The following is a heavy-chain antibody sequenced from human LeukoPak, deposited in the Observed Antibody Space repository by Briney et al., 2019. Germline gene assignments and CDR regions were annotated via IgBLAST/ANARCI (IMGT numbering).Heavy chain of an antibody. CDR3: ANSVDIVAPYFDY. CDR1: GFTFSSYA. D-gene: IGHD5-12*01. Sequence: GRSLRLSCAASGFTFSSYAMHWVRQAPGKGLEWVSVISGSGSRSYYADSVKGRFTISRDNSKNTLYLQMNSLRAEDTAVYYCANSVDIVAPYFDYWGQGTLVTVSS. CDR2: ISGSGSRS. V-gene: IGHV3-23*01. J-gene: IGHJ4*02.